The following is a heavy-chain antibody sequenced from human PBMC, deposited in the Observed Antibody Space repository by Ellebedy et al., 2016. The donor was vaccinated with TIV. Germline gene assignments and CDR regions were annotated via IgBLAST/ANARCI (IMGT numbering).Heavy chain of an antibody. CDR2: VSSEGNTK. D-gene: IGHD3-10*01. CDR1: GFTFSHHG. Sequence: GESLKISCAASGFTFSHHGMQWVRQAPGKGLEWVAVVSSEGNTKYYADSVKGRFTISRDNSKNTLYLQMHTLRPEDTAVYYCAKEYGGLGSSYDAYFDYWGQGTLVTVSS. CDR3: AKEYGGLGSSYDAYFDY. J-gene: IGHJ4*02. V-gene: IGHV3-30*18.